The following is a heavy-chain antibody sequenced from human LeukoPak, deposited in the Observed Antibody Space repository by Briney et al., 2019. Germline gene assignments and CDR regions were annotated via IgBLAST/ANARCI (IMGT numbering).Heavy chain of an antibody. CDR2: IYPGDSET. CDR1: GYTFTNYW. Sequence: GESLKISCKGSGYTFTNYWIGWVRQMPGKGLEWMGIIYPGDSETRYSPSFKGQVTMSADKSITTAYLHWSSLKASDTAMYYCARPKVGGYNYGFDYWGQGTLVTVSS. CDR3: ARPKVGGYNYGFDY. V-gene: IGHV5-51*01. D-gene: IGHD5-24*01. J-gene: IGHJ4*02.